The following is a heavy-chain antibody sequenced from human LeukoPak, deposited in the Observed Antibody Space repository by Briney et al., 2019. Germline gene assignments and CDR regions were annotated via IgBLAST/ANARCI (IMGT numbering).Heavy chain of an antibody. CDR3: AREKPRYGDYLNWFDP. V-gene: IGHV1-69*13. D-gene: IGHD4-17*01. Sequence: ASVKVSSKASGGTFSSYAISWVRQAPRQGLEWMGGIIPIFGTANYAQKFQGRVTITADESTSTAYMELSSLRSEDTAVYYCAREKPRYGDYLNWFDPWGQGTLVTVSS. CDR1: GGTFSSYA. CDR2: IIPIFGTA. J-gene: IGHJ5*02.